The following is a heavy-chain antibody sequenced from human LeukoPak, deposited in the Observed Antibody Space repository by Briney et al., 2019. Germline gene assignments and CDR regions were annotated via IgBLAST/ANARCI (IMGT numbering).Heavy chain of an antibody. J-gene: IGHJ4*02. D-gene: IGHD3-22*01. CDR1: SGSISTTSDY. V-gene: IGHV4-61*02. CDR2: IYTSGST. CDR3: ARERPYYYDSSGLRDYFDY. Sequence: PSETLSLTCTVSSGSISTTSDYWSWIRQPAGKGLEWIGRIYTSGSTNYNPSLKSRVTISVDTSKNQFSLKLSSVTAADTAVYYCARERPYYYDSSGLRDYFDYWGQGTLVTVSS.